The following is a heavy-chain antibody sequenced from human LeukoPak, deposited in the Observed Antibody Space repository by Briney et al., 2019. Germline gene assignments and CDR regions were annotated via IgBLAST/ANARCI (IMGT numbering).Heavy chain of an antibody. J-gene: IGHJ4*02. D-gene: IGHD6-6*01. CDR2: IKQDGSEK. Sequence: PGGSLRLSCAASGFTFSRYWMSWARQAPGKGLEWVANIKQDGSEKYYVDSVKGRFTISRDNAKNSLYLQMNSLRAEDTAVYYCAREYSSSYYFDYWGQGTLVTVSS. CDR3: AREYSSSYYFDY. V-gene: IGHV3-7*01. CDR1: GFTFSRYW.